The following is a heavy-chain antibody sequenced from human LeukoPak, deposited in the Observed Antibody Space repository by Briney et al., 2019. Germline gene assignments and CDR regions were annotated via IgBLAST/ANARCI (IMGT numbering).Heavy chain of an antibody. J-gene: IGHJ6*02. CDR3: ARPQIKGAYGSGCMDV. CDR2: IYPGDSDT. Sequence: GESLKISCKGSGYSFTSYWIGWVRQMPGKGLEWMGIIYPGDSDTRYSPSFQGQVTISADKSISTAYLQWSSLKASDTAMYYCARPQIKGAYGSGCMDVWGQGTTVTVSS. CDR1: GYSFTSYW. V-gene: IGHV5-51*01. D-gene: IGHD3-10*01.